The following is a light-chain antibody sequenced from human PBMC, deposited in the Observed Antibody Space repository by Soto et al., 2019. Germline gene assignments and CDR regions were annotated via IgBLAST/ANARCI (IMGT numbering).Light chain of an antibody. Sequence: LTQPASVSGSPGQSITISCTGTSSDVDAYNYVSWYQQHPGKAPKVMIYDVSNRPSGVSYRFSGSKSGITASLTISGLQAEDEADYYCSSYTSSSTYVFGTGTKVTVL. CDR2: DVS. J-gene: IGLJ1*01. CDR3: SSYTSSSTYV. CDR1: SSDVDAYNY. V-gene: IGLV2-14*03.